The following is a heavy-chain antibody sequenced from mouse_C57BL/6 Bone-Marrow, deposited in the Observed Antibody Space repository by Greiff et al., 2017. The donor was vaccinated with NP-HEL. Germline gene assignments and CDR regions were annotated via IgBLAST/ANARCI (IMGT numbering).Heavy chain of an antibody. J-gene: IGHJ2*01. Sequence: VQLQQSGPELVKPGASVKISCKASGYTFTDYYMNWVKQSHGKSLEWIGDINPNNGGTSYNQKFKGKATLTVDKSSSTAYMELRSLTSEDSAVYYCARWTGYYFDYWGQGTTLTVSS. CDR2: INPNNGGT. CDR1: GYTFTDYY. D-gene: IGHD3-3*01. CDR3: ARWTGYYFDY. V-gene: IGHV1-26*01.